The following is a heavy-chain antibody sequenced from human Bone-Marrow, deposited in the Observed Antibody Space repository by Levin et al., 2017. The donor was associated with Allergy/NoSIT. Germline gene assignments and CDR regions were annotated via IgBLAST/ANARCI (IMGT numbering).Heavy chain of an antibody. D-gene: IGHD2-2*01. CDR3: ASDFRSSAYQLVPIEHLDY. V-gene: IGHV4-39*07. J-gene: IGHJ4*02. CDR1: GGSIRTSSYY. Sequence: SETLSLTCTVSGGSIRTSSYYWGWIRQPPGKGLEWIGSIYYSGSTYLNPSLKSRVTISVDTSKNQFSLKLSSVTAADTAVYYCASDFRSSAYQLVPIEHLDYWGQGTQVTVFS. CDR2: IYYSGST.